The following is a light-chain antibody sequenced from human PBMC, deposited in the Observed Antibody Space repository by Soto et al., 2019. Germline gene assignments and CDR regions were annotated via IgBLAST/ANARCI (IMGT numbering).Light chain of an antibody. CDR2: DAS. CDR3: QQRSNWPRFT. J-gene: IGKJ2*01. CDR1: QSVSNY. Sequence: EIVLAQSPATLSLSPGERATLSCRASQSVSNYLAWYQQKPGQAPRLLIYDASNRATGIPARFSGSGSGTDFTLTISSLEPEDFAVYYCQQRSNWPRFTFGQGTKVEIK. V-gene: IGKV3-11*01.